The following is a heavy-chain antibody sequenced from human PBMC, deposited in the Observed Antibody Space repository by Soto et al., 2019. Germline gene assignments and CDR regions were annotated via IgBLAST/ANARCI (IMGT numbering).Heavy chain of an antibody. CDR2: ISGSGDST. D-gene: IGHD1-26*01. CDR3: ARDLQWKLLDF. Sequence: EVQLLQSGGGLVQPGGSLRLSCEASGFPFNTYAMTWVRQAPGKGLEWVSTISGSGDSTYYADSVKGRFTISRDTSENTLYLQMNSLRAEDTAIYYCARDLQWKLLDFWGQGTLVTVSS. V-gene: IGHV3-23*01. J-gene: IGHJ4*02. CDR1: GFPFNTYA.